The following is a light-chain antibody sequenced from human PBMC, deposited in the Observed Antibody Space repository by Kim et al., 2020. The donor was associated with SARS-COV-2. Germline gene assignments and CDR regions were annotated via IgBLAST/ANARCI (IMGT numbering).Light chain of an antibody. CDR2: DAS. V-gene: IGKV3-11*01. J-gene: IGKJ2*01. Sequence: EIVLTQSPATLSLSPGERATLSCRASQSVSSYLAWYQQKPGQAPRLLIYDASNRATGIPARFSGSGSGTDFTLTISILEPEDFAVYYCQQRSNWPPTFGLGTKLEIK. CDR1: QSVSSY. CDR3: QQRSNWPPT.